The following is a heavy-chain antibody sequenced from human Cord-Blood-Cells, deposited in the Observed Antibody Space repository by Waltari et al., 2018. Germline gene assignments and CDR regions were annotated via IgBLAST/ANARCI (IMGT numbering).Heavy chain of an antibody. CDR2: INPSGGST. CDR3: AICFFGVGYYFDY. D-gene: IGHD3-3*01. V-gene: IGHV1-46*01. J-gene: IGHJ4*02. Sequence: QVQLVQSGAEVKKPGASVKVSCKASGYTFPSYYIHWVRQAPGQGLEWMGIINPSGGSTSYAQKFQGRVTMTRDTSTSTVYMELSSLRSEDTAVYYCAICFFGVGYYFDYWGQGTLVTVSS. CDR1: GYTFPSYY.